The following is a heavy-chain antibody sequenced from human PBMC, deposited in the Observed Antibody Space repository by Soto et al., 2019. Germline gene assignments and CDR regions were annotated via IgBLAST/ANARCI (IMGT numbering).Heavy chain of an antibody. CDR3: AREDVDCSDGTCDSSVYWYFDL. Sequence: QVQLVQSGAAVKKPGSSVKVSCKASGGTFSSYTFSWVRPAPGQGLEWMGSVIPILGIANYAQTFQGRVTITADKSKSTAYIELRRLSSEGAAVYYCAREDVDCSDGTCDSSVYWYFDLWGRGTLVTVSS. CDR2: VIPILGIA. CDR1: GGTFSSYT. V-gene: IGHV1-69*08. D-gene: IGHD2-15*01. J-gene: IGHJ2*01.